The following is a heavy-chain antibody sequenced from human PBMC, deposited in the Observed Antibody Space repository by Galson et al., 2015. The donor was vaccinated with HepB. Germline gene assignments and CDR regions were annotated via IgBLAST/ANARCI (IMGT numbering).Heavy chain of an antibody. CDR1: GFTFSSYG. J-gene: IGHJ4*02. CDR3: AKGAPYSSSWYVGVDY. V-gene: IGHV3-33*06. CDR2: IWYDGSNK. Sequence: SLRLSCAASGFTFSSYGMHWVRQAPGKGLEWVAVIWYDGSNKYYADSVKGRFTISRDNSKNTLYLQMNSLRAEDTAVYYCAKGAPYSSSWYVGVDYWGQGTLVTVSS. D-gene: IGHD6-13*01.